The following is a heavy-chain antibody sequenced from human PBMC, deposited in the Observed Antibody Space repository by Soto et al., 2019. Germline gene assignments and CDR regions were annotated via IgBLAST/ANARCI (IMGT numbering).Heavy chain of an antibody. D-gene: IGHD3-16*01. Sequence: QVQLVESGGGVVQPGRSLRLSCAASGFTFSSYAMHWVRRAPGKGLEWMAVMSYDGSNKYYADSVKGRFTISRDNSKNTLYLQMNSLRPDDTTLYYCARDGGSYWGHGTLVVVSS. CDR3: ARDGGSY. CDR1: GFTFSSYA. J-gene: IGHJ4*01. CDR2: MSYDGSNK. V-gene: IGHV3-30-3*01.